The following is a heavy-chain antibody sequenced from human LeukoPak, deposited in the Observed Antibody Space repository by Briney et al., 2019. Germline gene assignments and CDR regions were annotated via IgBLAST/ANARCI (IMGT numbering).Heavy chain of an antibody. Sequence: SETLSLTCAVYGGSFGGYYWSCIRQPPGKGLEWIGEINHSGSTNYNPSLKSRVTISVDTSKNQFSLKLSSVTAADTAVYYCARGVSSIAAPRYFDYWGQGTLVTVSS. CDR3: ARGVSSIAAPRYFDY. J-gene: IGHJ4*02. CDR1: GGSFGGYY. D-gene: IGHD6-6*01. CDR2: INHSGST. V-gene: IGHV4-34*01.